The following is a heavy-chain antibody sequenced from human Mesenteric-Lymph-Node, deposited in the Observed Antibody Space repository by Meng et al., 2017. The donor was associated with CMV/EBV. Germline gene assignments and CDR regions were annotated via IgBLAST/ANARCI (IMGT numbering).Heavy chain of an antibody. CDR1: GGSIITSEYC. D-gene: IGHD4-11*01. V-gene: IGHV4-39*07. CDR3: ARGGGTTEPDFDY. J-gene: IGHJ4*02. Sequence: SETLSLTCTVPGGSIITSEYCWGWIRQPPGKGLEWIASIYYSGSRHYNPSFKNRVAISVDTSKNQFSLKLTSVTAADTAIYYGARGGGTTEPDFDYWGQGTLVTVSS. CDR2: IYYSGSR.